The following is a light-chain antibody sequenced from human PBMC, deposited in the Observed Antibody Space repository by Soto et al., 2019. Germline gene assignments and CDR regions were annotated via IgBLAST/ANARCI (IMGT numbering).Light chain of an antibody. CDR1: QGIRND. CDR3: LQDYSYPRT. V-gene: IGKV1-6*01. Sequence: AIPMTQSPSSLSAPVGDRVTIICRASQGIRNDLGWYQQRPGKAPKLLIYATSNLQSGVPSRFSGSGSGTDFTLTISSLQPEDFATYYCLQDYSYPRTFGQGTKVEIK. CDR2: ATS. J-gene: IGKJ1*01.